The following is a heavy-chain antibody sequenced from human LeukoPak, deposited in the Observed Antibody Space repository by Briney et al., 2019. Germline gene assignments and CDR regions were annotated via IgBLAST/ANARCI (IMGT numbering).Heavy chain of an antibody. CDR2: INHSGST. Sequence: PSETLSLTCAVYGGSFSGYYWSWIRQPPGKGLEWIGEINHSGSTNYNPSLKSRVTISVGTSKNQFSLKLSSVTAADTAVYYCARLGSSWLYIDYWGQGTLVTASS. D-gene: IGHD6-13*01. CDR1: GGSFSGYY. J-gene: IGHJ4*02. CDR3: ARLGSSWLYIDY. V-gene: IGHV4-34*01.